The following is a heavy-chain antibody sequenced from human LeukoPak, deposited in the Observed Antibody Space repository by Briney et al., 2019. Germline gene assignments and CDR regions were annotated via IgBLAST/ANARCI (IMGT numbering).Heavy chain of an antibody. Sequence: GGSLRLSCAASGLTFSSYGMHWVRQAPGKGLEWVAFIRYDGSNKYYADSVKGRFTISRDNAKNSLSLQMNSLRAEDTAVYYCARDSIAAAGTPDYWGQGTLVTVSS. J-gene: IGHJ4*02. CDR1: GLTFSSYG. D-gene: IGHD6-13*01. V-gene: IGHV3-30*02. CDR2: IRYDGSNK. CDR3: ARDSIAAAGTPDY.